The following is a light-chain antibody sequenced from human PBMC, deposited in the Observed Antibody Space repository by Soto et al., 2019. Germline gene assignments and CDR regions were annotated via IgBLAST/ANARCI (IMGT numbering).Light chain of an antibody. CDR1: STDISRYNY. V-gene: IGLV2-14*03. CDR2: DVS. Sequence: ALTQPASVSGSPGQSITISCTGTSTDISRYNYVSWYQQHPGKAPKLMIYDVSNRPSGVSNRFSGSKSGNTASLTISGLQAEDEADYYCSSYTSSSTYVFGTGTKVTVL. CDR3: SSYTSSSTYV. J-gene: IGLJ1*01.